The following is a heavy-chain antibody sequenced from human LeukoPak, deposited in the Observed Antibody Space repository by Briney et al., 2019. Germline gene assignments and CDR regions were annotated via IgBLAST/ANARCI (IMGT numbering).Heavy chain of an antibody. D-gene: IGHD6-19*01. J-gene: IGHJ1*01. Sequence: GGSLRLSCAASGFIFSNYVMHWVREAPGKGLEWGALIRYDGSNKYYADSVKGRFTISRDNSKNTLYLQMNSLRAEDTAVYYCVKGGSGWYGQHWGQGTLVTVSS. CDR3: VKGGSGWYGQH. CDR1: GFIFSNYV. CDR2: IRYDGSNK. V-gene: IGHV3-30*02.